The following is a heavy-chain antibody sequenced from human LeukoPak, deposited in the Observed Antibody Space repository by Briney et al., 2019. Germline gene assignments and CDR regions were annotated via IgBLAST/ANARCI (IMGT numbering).Heavy chain of an antibody. Sequence: GGSLRLSCAASGFTFSNYAMSWLRQAPGKGLEWVSIIHRGGGSIYYADSVKGRFTIPRDDSRNTLYLQMNSLRAADTAVYYCAKDQTGEGYNSIWGQGTLVTVSS. J-gene: IGHJ4*02. CDR2: IHRGGGSI. D-gene: IGHD5-24*01. CDR3: AKDQTGEGYNSI. V-gene: IGHV3-23*01. CDR1: GFTFSNYA.